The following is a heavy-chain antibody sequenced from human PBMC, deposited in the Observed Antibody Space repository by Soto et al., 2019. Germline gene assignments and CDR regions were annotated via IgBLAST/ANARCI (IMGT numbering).Heavy chain of an antibody. CDR2: IYYSGST. CDR1: GGSISSYY. J-gene: IGHJ4*02. Sequence: SETLSLTCTVSGGSISSYYWSWIRQPPGKGLEWIGYIYYSGSTYYNPSLKSRVTISVDTSKNQFPLKLSSVTAADTAVYYCARHTPAISISDHWGQGTLVTVSS. V-gene: IGHV4-59*04. D-gene: IGHD2-15*01. CDR3: ARHTPAISISDH.